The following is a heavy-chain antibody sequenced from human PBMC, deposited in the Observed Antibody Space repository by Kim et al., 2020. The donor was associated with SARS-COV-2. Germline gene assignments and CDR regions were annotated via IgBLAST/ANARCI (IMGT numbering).Heavy chain of an antibody. J-gene: IGHJ3*02. Sequence: SVKVSCKASGGTFSSYAISWVRQAPGQGLEWMGGIIPIFGTANYAQKFQGRVTITADESTSTAYMELSSLRSEDTAVYYCARGAAAGSWDAFDIWGQGTMVTVSS. V-gene: IGHV1-69*13. CDR3: ARGAAAGSWDAFDI. CDR2: IIPIFGTA. CDR1: GGTFSSYA. D-gene: IGHD6-13*01.